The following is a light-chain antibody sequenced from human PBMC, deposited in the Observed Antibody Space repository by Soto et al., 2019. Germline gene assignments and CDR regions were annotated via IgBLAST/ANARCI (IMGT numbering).Light chain of an antibody. Sequence: GDRVTITCRASQSLSSWLAWYQQKPGKAPKLLIYDASSLESGVPSRFSGSGSGTEFTLTISSLQPDDFATYYCQQYNSHRTFGQGTKVEIK. CDR3: QQYNSHRT. CDR2: DAS. J-gene: IGKJ1*01. V-gene: IGKV1-5*01. CDR1: QSLSSW.